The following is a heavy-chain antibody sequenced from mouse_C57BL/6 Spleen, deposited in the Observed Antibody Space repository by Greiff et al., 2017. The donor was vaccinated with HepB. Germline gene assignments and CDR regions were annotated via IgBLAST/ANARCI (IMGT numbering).Heavy chain of an antibody. D-gene: IGHD4-1*01. V-gene: IGHV1-64*01. Sequence: QVQLKQPGAELVKPGASVKLSCKASGYTFTSYWMHWVKQRPGQGLEWIGMIHPNSGSTNYNEKFKSKATLTVDKSSSTAYMQLSSLTSEDSAVYYGARCLTGTRGVDYWGQGTTLTVSS. CDR3: ARCLTGTRGVDY. CDR1: GYTFTSYW. CDR2: IHPNSGST. J-gene: IGHJ2*01.